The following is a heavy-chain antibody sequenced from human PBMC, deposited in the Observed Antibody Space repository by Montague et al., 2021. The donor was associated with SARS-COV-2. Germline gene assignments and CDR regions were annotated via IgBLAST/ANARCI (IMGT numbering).Heavy chain of an antibody. J-gene: IGHJ4*02. CDR2: ISYTGRT. V-gene: IGHV4-39*01. D-gene: IGHD2-8*01. Sequence: SETLSLTCTVSGGSISSSDYYWGWIRQSPGKGLEWIGSISYTGRTYYNPSLRSRVTFSMDTSKNHFSLSLSSVTVADTAVYFCARQLASYCATNKCYPYYLDGWGQGTLVTVSS. CDR1: GGSISSSDYY. CDR3: ARQLASYCATNKCYPYYLDG.